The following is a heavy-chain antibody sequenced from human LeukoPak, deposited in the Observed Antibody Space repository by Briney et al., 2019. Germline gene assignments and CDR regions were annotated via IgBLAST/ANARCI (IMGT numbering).Heavy chain of an antibody. CDR1: GFTFSIFE. V-gene: IGHV3-48*03. D-gene: IGHD3-22*01. Sequence: PGGSLRLSCAASGFTFSIFEMDWFRQAPGKGLEWVSYISRSGSITYYADSVRGRFTISRDDATNSLYLQMNSLRAEDTAVYYCAKELTPESCGFDAFDIWGQGTMVTISS. J-gene: IGHJ3*02. CDR2: ISRSGSIT. CDR3: AKELTPESCGFDAFDI.